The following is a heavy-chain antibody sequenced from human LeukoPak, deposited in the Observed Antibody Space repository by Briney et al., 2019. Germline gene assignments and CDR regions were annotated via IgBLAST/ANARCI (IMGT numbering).Heavy chain of an antibody. J-gene: IGHJ3*02. CDR3: ARASGSYFGLDAFDI. Sequence: GESLKISCKGSGYSFTSYWIGWVRQMPGKDLEWMGIIYPGDSDTRYSPSFQGQVTISADKSISTAYLQWSSLKASDTAMYYCARASGSYFGLDAFDIWGQGTMVTVSS. V-gene: IGHV5-51*01. CDR1: GYSFTSYW. D-gene: IGHD1-26*01. CDR2: IYPGDSDT.